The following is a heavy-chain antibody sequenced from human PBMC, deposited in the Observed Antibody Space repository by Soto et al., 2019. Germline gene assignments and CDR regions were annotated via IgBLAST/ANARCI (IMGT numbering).Heavy chain of an antibody. J-gene: IGHJ6*02. CDR2: IIPILGIA. CDR3: ARWSRRDGYKRYGMDV. CDR1: GGTFSSYT. D-gene: IGHD5-12*01. V-gene: IGHV1-69*02. Sequence: SGKVSCKAAGGTFSSYTISWVRQAPGQGLEWMGRIIPILGIANYAQKFQGRVTITADKSTSTAYMELSSLRSEDTAVYYCARWSRRDGYKRYGMDVWGQGTTVTVSS.